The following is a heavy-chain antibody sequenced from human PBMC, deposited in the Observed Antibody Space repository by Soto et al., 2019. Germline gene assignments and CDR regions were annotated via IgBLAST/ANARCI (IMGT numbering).Heavy chain of an antibody. CDR2: IIPIFGTA. J-gene: IGHJ6*02. V-gene: IGHV1-69*01. Sequence: QVQLVQSGAEVKKPGSSVKVSCKASGGTFSSYAISWVRQAPGQGLEWMGGIIPIFGTANYAQKFQGRVTITADESTSTAYMELGRLRSEDTAVYYCAGGRRDRSGCYGPRYGMDVWGQGNTFTVSS. CDR1: GGTFSSYA. D-gene: IGHD6-25*01. CDR3: AGGRRDRSGCYGPRYGMDV.